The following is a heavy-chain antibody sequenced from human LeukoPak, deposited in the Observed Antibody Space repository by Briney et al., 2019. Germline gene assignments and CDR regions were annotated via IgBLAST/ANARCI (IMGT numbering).Heavy chain of an antibody. V-gene: IGHV3-48*03. D-gene: IGHD3-10*01. CDR3: ARVPGDYYHGMDV. Sequence: PGGSLRLSCAAPGFTFSSYEMNWVRQAPGKGLEWVSYISSSGSTIYYADSVKGRFTISRDNAKNSLYLQMNSLRAEDTAVYYCARVPGDYYHGMDVWGQGTTVTVSS. J-gene: IGHJ6*02. CDR1: GFTFSSYE. CDR2: ISSSGSTI.